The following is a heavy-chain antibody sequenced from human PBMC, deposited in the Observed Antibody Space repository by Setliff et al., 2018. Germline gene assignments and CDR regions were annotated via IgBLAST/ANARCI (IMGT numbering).Heavy chain of an antibody. Sequence: ASVKVSCKASGYTLSKYYMHWVRQAPGQGLEWMGIINPSGGLTKYAQKLQGRVTMTTDTSTSTAYMEVRSLRSDDTAVYYCAKEVPYDNGFTYLDYWGLGTLVTVSS. CDR2: INPSGGLT. D-gene: IGHD3-22*01. J-gene: IGHJ4*02. V-gene: IGHV1-46*01. CDR1: GYTLSKYY. CDR3: AKEVPYDNGFTYLDY.